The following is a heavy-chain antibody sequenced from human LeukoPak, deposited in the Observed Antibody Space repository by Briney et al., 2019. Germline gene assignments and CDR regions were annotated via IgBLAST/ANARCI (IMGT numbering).Heavy chain of an antibody. CDR3: VRSGYDSSGYLGRSDY. CDR2: INPNSGGT. V-gene: IGHV1-2*02. Sequence: ASVKVSCKASGYTFTGYYMHWVRQAPGQGLEWMGWINPNSGGTNYAQKFQGRVTMTRDTSTSTVYMELSSLRSEDTAVYYCVRSGYDSSGYLGRSDYWGQGTLVTVSS. CDR1: GYTFTGYY. D-gene: IGHD3-22*01. J-gene: IGHJ4*02.